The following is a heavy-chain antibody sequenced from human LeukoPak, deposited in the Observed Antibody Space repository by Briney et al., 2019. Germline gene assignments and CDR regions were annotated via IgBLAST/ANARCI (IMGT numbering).Heavy chain of an antibody. D-gene: IGHD6-19*01. CDR1: GFTFSSYA. CDR3: ASIAVAGSVGYYYYGMDV. V-gene: IGHV3-23*01. CDR2: ISGSGGST. J-gene: IGHJ6*04. Sequence: GGSLRLSCAASGFTFSSYAMSWVRQAPGKGLEWVSAISGSGGSTYYADSVKGRFTISRDNSKNTLYLQMNSLRAEDTAVYYCASIAVAGSVGYYYYGMDVWGKGTTVTVSS.